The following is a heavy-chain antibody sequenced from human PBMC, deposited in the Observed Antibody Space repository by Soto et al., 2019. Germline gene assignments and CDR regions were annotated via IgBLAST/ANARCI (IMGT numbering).Heavy chain of an antibody. V-gene: IGHV4-59*01. CDR1: GGSISSYY. J-gene: IGHJ5*02. Sequence: QVQLQESGPGLVKPSETLSLTCTVSGGSISSYYWSWIRQPPGKGLEWIGYIYYSGSTNYNPSLKSRVTISVDTSKNQFSLKLSSVTAADTAVYYCARDPYFKGLRLGELSWFDPWGQGTLVTVSS. CDR3: ARDPYFKGLRLGELSWFDP. CDR2: IYYSGST. D-gene: IGHD3-16*01.